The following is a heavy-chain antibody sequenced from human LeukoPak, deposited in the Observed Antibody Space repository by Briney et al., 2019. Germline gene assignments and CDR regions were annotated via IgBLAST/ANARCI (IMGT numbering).Heavy chain of an antibody. J-gene: IGHJ6*03. V-gene: IGHV4-59*01. CDR3: ARDLYSSSWFAYYYYYMDV. D-gene: IGHD6-13*01. CDR1: GGSISSYY. CDR2: IYYSGST. Sequence: TSGTLSLTCTVSGGSISSYYWSWIRQPPGKGLEWIGNIYYSGSTNYNPSLKSRVTISVDTSKNQFSLKLSSVTAADTAVYYCARDLYSSSWFAYYYYYMDVWGKGTTVTVSS.